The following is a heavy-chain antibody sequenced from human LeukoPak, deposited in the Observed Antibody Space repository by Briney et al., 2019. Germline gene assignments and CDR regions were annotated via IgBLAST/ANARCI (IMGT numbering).Heavy chain of an antibody. CDR1: GFTFSSYG. V-gene: IGHV3-30*03. Sequence: PGGSLRLSCAASGFTFSSYGMHWVRQAPGKGLEWVAVISYDGSNKYYADSVKGRFTISRDNAKNSLYLQMNSLRAEDTAVYYCARGSEDCSGGSCYFSNWFDPWGQGTLVTVSS. CDR2: ISYDGSNK. CDR3: ARGSEDCSGGSCYFSNWFDP. D-gene: IGHD2-15*01. J-gene: IGHJ5*02.